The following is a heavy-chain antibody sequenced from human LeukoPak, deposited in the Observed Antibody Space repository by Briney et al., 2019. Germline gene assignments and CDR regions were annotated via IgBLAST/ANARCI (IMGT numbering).Heavy chain of an antibody. V-gene: IGHV3-21*01. J-gene: IGHJ4*02. D-gene: IGHD2-2*01. CDR2: ISSSSSYI. CDR1: GFTFSSYS. CDR3: ARGLVVPAAAPSFDY. Sequence: WGSLRLSCAASGFTFSSYSMNWVRQSPGKGLEWVSSISSSSSYIYYADSVKGRFTISRDNAKNSLYLQMNSLRAEDTAVYYCARGLVVPAAAPSFDYWGQGTLVTVSS.